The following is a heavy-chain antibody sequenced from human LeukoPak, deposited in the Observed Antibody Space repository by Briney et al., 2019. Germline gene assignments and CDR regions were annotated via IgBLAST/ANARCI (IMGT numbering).Heavy chain of an antibody. CDR3: ARLSWVRGVIPQSYDY. D-gene: IGHD3-10*01. J-gene: IGHJ4*02. CDR1: GYTFTSYD. V-gene: IGHV1-8*01. CDR2: MNPNSGNT. Sequence: ASVKVSCKASGYTFTSYDINWVRQATGQGLEWMGWMNPNSGNTGYAQKFQGRVTMTRSTSISTAYMELSSLRSEDTAVYYCARLSWVRGVIPQSYDYWGQGTLVTVSS.